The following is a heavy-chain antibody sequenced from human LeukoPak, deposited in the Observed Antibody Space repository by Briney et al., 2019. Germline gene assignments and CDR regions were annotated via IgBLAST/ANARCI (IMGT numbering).Heavy chain of an antibody. J-gene: IGHJ5*02. V-gene: IGHV1-18*01. CDR2: ISAYNGNT. Sequence: ASVKVSCKASGYTFTSYAMNWVRQAPGQGLEWMGWISAYNGNTNYAQKLQGRVTMTTDTSTSTAYMELRSLRSDDTAVYYCARDQLGYCSGGSCHRPGPWGQGTLVTVSS. D-gene: IGHD2-15*01. CDR1: GYTFTSYA. CDR3: ARDQLGYCSGGSCHRPGP.